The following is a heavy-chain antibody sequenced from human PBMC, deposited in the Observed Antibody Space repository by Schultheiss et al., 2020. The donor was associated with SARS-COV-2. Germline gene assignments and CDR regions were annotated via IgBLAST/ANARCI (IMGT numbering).Heavy chain of an antibody. CDR2: ISGSGGST. CDR1: GFTFSSYG. D-gene: IGHD6-13*01. Sequence: GGSLRLSCAASGFTFSSYGMSWVRQAPGKGLEWVSAISGSGGSTYYADSVKGRFTISRDNSKNTLHLQMNSLRAEDTAVYYCARHSGSSWYLGDFDYWGQGTLVTVSS. CDR3: ARHSGSSWYLGDFDY. J-gene: IGHJ4*02. V-gene: IGHV3-23*01.